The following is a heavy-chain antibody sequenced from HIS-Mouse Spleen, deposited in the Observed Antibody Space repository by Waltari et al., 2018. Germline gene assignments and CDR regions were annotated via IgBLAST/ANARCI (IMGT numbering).Heavy chain of an antibody. Sequence: QVQLVESGGGVVQPGRSLRLSCAASGFTFSSYAMHWVRQAPGKGMEWVAVISYDGSNKYYADSLKGRFTISRDNSKNTLYLQMNSLRAEDTAVYYCARDQGGYQMRPFDAFDIWGQGTMVTVSS. J-gene: IGHJ3*02. CDR1: GFTFSSYA. D-gene: IGHD5-12*01. V-gene: IGHV3-30-3*01. CDR2: ISYDGSNK. CDR3: ARDQGGYQMRPFDAFDI.